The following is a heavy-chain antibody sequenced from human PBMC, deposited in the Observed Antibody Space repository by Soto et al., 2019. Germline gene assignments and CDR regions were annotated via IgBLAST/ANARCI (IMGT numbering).Heavy chain of an antibody. CDR3: AAKEVPGIAVAGTLLDDY. D-gene: IGHD6-19*01. Sequence: ASVKVSCKVSGYTLTELSMHWVRQAPGKGLEWMGGFDPEDGETIYAQKFQGRVTMTEDTSTDTAYMELSSLRSEDTAVYYCAAKEVPGIAVAGTLLDDYWGQGTLVTVSS. V-gene: IGHV1-24*01. J-gene: IGHJ4*02. CDR2: FDPEDGET. CDR1: GYTLTELS.